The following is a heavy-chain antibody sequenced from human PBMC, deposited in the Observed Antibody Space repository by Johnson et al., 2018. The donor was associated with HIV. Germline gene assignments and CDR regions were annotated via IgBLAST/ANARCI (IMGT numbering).Heavy chain of an antibody. V-gene: IGHV3-30-3*01. J-gene: IGHJ3*02. D-gene: IGHD1-26*01. CDR3: ARVGADAFDI. CDR2: ISYDGSNK. Sequence: QEQLVESGGGVVQPGRSLRLSCAASGFTFSSYAMHWVRQAPGKGLEWVAVISYDGSNKYYADSVKGRFTISRDNSKNTLYLQMNSLRAEDTAVYYCARVGADAFDIWGQGTMVTVSS. CDR1: GFTFSSYA.